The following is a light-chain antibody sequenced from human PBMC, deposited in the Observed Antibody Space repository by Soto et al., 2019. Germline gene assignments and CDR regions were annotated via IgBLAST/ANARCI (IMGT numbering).Light chain of an antibody. Sequence: EILMTQSPVTLSVSPGERATLSCRASQSVSSNLAWYQQNPGQAPSLLIYGAFTRATGIPARFSGTGSGTDFTLTISSLEPEDFAVYYCQQRSNWPPSTTFGQGTRLEI. J-gene: IGKJ5*01. V-gene: IGKV3-11*01. CDR3: QQRSNWPPSTT. CDR2: GAF. CDR1: QSVSSN.